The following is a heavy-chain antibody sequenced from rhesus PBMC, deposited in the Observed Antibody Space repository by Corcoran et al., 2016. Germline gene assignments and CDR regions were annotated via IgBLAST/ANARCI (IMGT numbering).Heavy chain of an antibody. CDR2: INSGGGST. CDR3: AKPPMGY. D-gene: IGHD4-17*01. V-gene: IGHV3S5*01. Sequence: EVQLVETGGGLVQPGGSLKLSCAASGFTFSSYGMSWVRQAPGKGLEWVSAINSGGGSTYYADSVKGQFTISRDNSKNTLSLQMNSLRAEDTAVYYCAKPPMGYWGQGVLVTVSS. J-gene: IGHJ4*01. CDR1: GFTFSSYG.